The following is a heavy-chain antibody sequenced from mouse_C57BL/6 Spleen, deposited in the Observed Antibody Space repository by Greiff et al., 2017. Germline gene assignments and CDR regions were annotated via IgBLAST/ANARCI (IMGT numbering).Heavy chain of an antibody. CDR1: GFTFSDSG. V-gene: IGHV5-17*01. Sequence: EVMLVESGGGLVKPGGSLKLSCAASGFTFSDSGMHWVRQAPAKGLEWVAYISSGSSTIYYADTVKGRFTISRDKAKNTLVLQMTSLRSEDTAMYYCARDYYGTYWGQGTTLTVSS. CDR3: ARDYYGTY. CDR2: ISSGSSTI. D-gene: IGHD1-1*01. J-gene: IGHJ2*01.